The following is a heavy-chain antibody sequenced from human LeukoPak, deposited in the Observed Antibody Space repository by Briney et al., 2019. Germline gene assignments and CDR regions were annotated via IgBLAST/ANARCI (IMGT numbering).Heavy chain of an antibody. V-gene: IGHV3-23*01. D-gene: IGHD6-19*01. Sequence: PGGSLRLSCAASGFTFSSYAMSWVRQAPGKGLEWVSAISGSGGSTYYADSVKGRFTISRDNSKNTLYLQMNSLRAEDTAVYYCAKLWYSSGWYSLLPARPYYFDYWGQGTLVTVSS. CDR2: ISGSGGST. CDR3: AKLWYSSGWYSLLPARPYYFDY. J-gene: IGHJ4*02. CDR1: GFTFSSYA.